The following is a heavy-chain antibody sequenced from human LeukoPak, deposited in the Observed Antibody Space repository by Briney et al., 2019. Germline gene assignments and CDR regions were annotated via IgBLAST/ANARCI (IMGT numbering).Heavy chain of an antibody. J-gene: IGHJ6*03. CDR1: GGSISSGSYY. CDR3: ARAPHYYYMDV. CDR2: IYHSGST. V-gene: IGHV4-61*02. Sequence: SQTLSLTCTVSGGSISSGSYYWSWIRQPAGKGLEWIGRIYHSGSTYYNPSPKSRVTISVDTSKNQFSLKLSSVTAADTAVYYCARAPHYYYMDVWGKGTTVTVSS.